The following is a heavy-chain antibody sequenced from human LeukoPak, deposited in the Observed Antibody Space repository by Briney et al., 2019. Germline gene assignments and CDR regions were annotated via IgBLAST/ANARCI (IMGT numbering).Heavy chain of an antibody. CDR3: AKGFIAISPGNGGRIAARLEGYYYGMDV. Sequence: GRSLRLSCAASGFTFDDYAMHWVRQAPGKGLEWVSASSWNSDTVHYADSVKGRFTISRDNAKNSLYLQMNSLRAEDTALYYCAKGFIAISPGNGGRIAARLEGYYYGMDVWGQGTTVTVSS. D-gene: IGHD6-6*01. V-gene: IGHV3-9*01. CDR2: SSWNSDTV. J-gene: IGHJ6*02. CDR1: GFTFDDYA.